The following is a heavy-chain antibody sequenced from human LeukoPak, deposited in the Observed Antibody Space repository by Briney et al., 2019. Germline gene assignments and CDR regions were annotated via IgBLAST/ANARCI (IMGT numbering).Heavy chain of an antibody. CDR3: AKAKGSLLWFGELSLDY. Sequence: GRSLRLSCAASGFTFDDYAMQWVPQAPAKGLEWVSGISWNSGSIGYADSVKGRFTISRDNAKNSLYLQMNSLRAEDMALYYCAKAKGSLLWFGELSLDYWGQGTLVTVSS. V-gene: IGHV3-9*03. CDR1: GFTFDDYA. D-gene: IGHD3-10*01. CDR2: ISWNSGSI. J-gene: IGHJ4*02.